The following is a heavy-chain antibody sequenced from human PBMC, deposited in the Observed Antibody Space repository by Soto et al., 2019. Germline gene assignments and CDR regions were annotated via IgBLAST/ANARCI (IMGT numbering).Heavy chain of an antibody. Sequence: SETLSLTCTVSGSSINSGAFYWSWIRQSPGYVLEWIGFIYYSGATYYNPSLKSLLSISVDTSRNQFSLRLSSVTAADTAVYYCAILGYSHRQYDYWCQGALVTVSS. CDR1: GSSINSGAFY. CDR3: AILGYSHRQYDY. CDR2: IYYSGAT. J-gene: IGHJ4*02. D-gene: IGHD3-22*01. V-gene: IGHV4-30-4*01.